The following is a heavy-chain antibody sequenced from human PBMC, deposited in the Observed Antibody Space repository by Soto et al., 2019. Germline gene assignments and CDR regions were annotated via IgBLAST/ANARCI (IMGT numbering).Heavy chain of an antibody. V-gene: IGHV1-18*01. D-gene: IGHD2-15*01. CDR1: VYTFPSYD. CDR2: FSTYNGNT. J-gene: IGHJ5*02. CDR3: ARGFRVAATRWWFDP. Sequence: QVQLVQSGAEVKKPGASVKVSCKASVYTFPSYDITWVRRAPGQGLEWMGWFSTYNGNTNYAQRLQGRVTMTTDTSTSTAYMELRSLRSDDTAVYYCARGFRVAATRWWFDPWGQGTLVTVSS.